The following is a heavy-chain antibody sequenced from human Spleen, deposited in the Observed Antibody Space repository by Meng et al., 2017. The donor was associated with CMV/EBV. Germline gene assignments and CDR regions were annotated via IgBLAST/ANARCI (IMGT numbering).Heavy chain of an antibody. J-gene: IGHJ4*02. Sequence: GESLKISCVDSGVTFSSYAMNWVRQAPGKGLEWVSSITSGSHNMYYADSVKGRFTISRDNAKNSLYLQMNSLRAEDTAAYYCASDSFDWGQGTLVTVSS. V-gene: IGHV3-21*01. CDR3: ASDSFD. CDR1: GVTFSSYA. D-gene: IGHD3/OR15-3a*01. CDR2: ITSGSHNM.